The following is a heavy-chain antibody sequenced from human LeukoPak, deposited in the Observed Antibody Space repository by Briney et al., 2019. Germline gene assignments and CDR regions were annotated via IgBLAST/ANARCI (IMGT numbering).Heavy chain of an antibody. CDR1: GGSFSGHY. J-gene: IGHJ4*02. Sequence: SETLSLTCAVYGGSFSGHYWSWIRQPPGKGLEWIGEIDHSGSTNYNPSLESRVTISVDTSKNHFSLKLSSVTAADTAVYYCASGQYYDLWSGYYVDWGQGTLVTVSA. D-gene: IGHD3-3*01. CDR2: IDHSGST. CDR3: ASGQYYDLWSGYYVD. V-gene: IGHV4-34*01.